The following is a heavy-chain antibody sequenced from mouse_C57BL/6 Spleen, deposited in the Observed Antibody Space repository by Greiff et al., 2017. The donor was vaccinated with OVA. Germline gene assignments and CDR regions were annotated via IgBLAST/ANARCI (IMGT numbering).Heavy chain of an antibody. D-gene: IGHD1-1*01. J-gene: IGHJ4*01. Sequence: DVMSVESGEGLVKPGGSLKLSCAASGFTFSSYAMSWVRQTPEKRLEWVAYISSGGDYIYYADTVKGRFTFSRDNARNTLYLQMSSLTSEDTAMYYCTRVPYYSGSPPLDYWGHRTSVTVSS. CDR1: GFTFSSYA. CDR2: ISSGGDYI. V-gene: IGHV5-9-1*02. CDR3: TRVPYYSGSPPLDY.